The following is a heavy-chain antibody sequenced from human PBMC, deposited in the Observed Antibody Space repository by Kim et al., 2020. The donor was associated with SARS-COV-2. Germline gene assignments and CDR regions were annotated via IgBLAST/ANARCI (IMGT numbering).Heavy chain of an antibody. Sequence: YADSVKGRFTISRDNSKNTLYLQMNSLRAEDTAVYYCAKGGTVTVIYFDYWGQGTLVTVSS. CDR3: AKGGTVTVIYFDY. J-gene: IGHJ4*02. D-gene: IGHD4-17*01. V-gene: IGHV3-23*01.